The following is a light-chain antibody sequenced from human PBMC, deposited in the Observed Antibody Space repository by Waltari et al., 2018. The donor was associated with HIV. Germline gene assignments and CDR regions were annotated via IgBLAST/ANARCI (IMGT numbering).Light chain of an antibody. V-gene: IGLV1-47*01. J-gene: IGLJ1*01. CDR1: SSNIGSNY. Sequence: QSVLTQPPSTSGTPGQRVTISCSGSSSNIGSNYVYWYQQLPGTAPKLLIYRNNQRPSGVPDRLSGSKSGTSASLAISGLQSDDEADYYCATWDDSLNGYVFGTGTKVTVL. CDR3: ATWDDSLNGYV. CDR2: RNN.